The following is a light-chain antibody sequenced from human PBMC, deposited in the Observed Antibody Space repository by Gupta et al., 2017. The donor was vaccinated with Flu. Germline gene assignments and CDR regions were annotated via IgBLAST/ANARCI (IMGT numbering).Light chain of an antibody. J-gene: IGKJ2*01. V-gene: IGKV4-1*01. CDR2: WAS. CDR1: ESLLYDSNNKNY. Sequence: LGERATISCKSSESLLYDSNNKNYLAWYLVKQGQPPRLLIYWASTRYSGVPDRFTGRGSGTDFTLTISSLQAEDVAVYYCQQYYATLPYTFGQGTKVEI. CDR3: QQYYATLPYT.